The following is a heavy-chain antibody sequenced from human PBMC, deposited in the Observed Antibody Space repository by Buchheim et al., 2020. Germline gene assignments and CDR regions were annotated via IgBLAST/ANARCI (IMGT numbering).Heavy chain of an antibody. Sequence: EVQLLESGGGLVQPGGSLRLSCAASGFTFSSYGMSWVRQAPGKGLEWVSSISGSGGSTYYADSVKGRFTISRDNFKNTLYLQMNSLRAEDTAVYYCAKALGDIVVVPAAIPDYWGQGTL. D-gene: IGHD2-2*02. CDR1: GFTFSSYG. V-gene: IGHV3-23*01. CDR3: AKALGDIVVVPAAIPDY. CDR2: ISGSGGST. J-gene: IGHJ4*02.